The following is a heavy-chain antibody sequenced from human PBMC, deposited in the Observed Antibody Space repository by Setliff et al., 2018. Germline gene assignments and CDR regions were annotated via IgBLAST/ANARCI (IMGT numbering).Heavy chain of an antibody. CDR2: IYIGGSA. V-gene: IGHV4-4*07. Sequence: PSETLSLTWRVSGGSISSYYWSWIRQPAGKGLEWIGHIYIGGSANYNPSLKSRVTMSIDTSKNQFSLKLNSVTAADMAVYYCAREQWLDPPGYYYMDVWAKGTTGTVS. J-gene: IGHJ6*03. CDR3: AREQWLDPPGYYYMDV. CDR1: GGSISSYY. D-gene: IGHD6-19*01.